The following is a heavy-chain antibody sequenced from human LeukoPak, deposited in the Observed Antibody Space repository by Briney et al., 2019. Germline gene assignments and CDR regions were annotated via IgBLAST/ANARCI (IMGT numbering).Heavy chain of an antibody. D-gene: IGHD3-22*01. CDR2: INPSGGST. CDR3: ARMSDDSSGYDAFDI. Sequence: GASVTVSCKASGYTFTSYYMHWVRQAPGQWLEWMGIINPSGGSTSYAQKFQGRVTMTRDTSTSTVYMELSSVRSEDTAVYYCARMSDDSSGYDAFDIWGQGTMVTVSS. CDR1: GYTFTSYY. J-gene: IGHJ3*02. V-gene: IGHV1-46*01.